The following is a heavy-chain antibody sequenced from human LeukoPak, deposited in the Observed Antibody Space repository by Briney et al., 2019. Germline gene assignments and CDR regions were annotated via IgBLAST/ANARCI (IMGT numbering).Heavy chain of an antibody. V-gene: IGHV4-34*01. D-gene: IGHD5-18*01. CDR1: GGSFSGYY. CDR3: ARGRDTAAFDI. CDR2: INHSGST. J-gene: IGHJ3*02. Sequence: SETLSLTCAVYGGSFSGYYWSWIRQPPGKGLEWIGEINHSGSTNYNPPLKSRVTISVDTSKNQFSLKLSSVTAADTAVYYCARGRDTAAFDIWGQGTMVTVSS.